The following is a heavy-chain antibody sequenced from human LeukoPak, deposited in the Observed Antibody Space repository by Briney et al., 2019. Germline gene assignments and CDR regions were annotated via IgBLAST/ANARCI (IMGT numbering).Heavy chain of an antibody. Sequence: PSESLSVTCTVSGYSVTSGYYCGWLRQPPGKGLGWIGSSYHSGSTYYSPSLKSRVTISVDTSKNQFSLKLSSVTAADTAVYYCARGPFDGLHYFYYMDVWGKGTTVTVSS. CDR1: GYSVTSGYY. CDR2: SYHSGST. D-gene: IGHD4-17*01. CDR3: ARGPFDGLHYFYYMDV. V-gene: IGHV4-38-2*02. J-gene: IGHJ6*03.